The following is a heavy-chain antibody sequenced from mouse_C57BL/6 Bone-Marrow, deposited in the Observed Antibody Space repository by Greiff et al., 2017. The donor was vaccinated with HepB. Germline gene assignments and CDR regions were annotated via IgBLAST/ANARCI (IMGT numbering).Heavy chain of an antibody. J-gene: IGHJ3*01. CDR3: ARWGLRRGFAY. CDR1: GYTFTSYT. D-gene: IGHD2-4*01. CDR2: INPSSGYT. Sequence: VQLQQSGAELARPGASVKMSCKASGYTFTSYTMHWVKQRPGQGLEWIGYINPSSGYTKYNQKFKDKATLTADKSSSTAYMQLSSLTSEDSAVYYCARWGLRRGFAYWGQGTLVTVSA. V-gene: IGHV1-4*01.